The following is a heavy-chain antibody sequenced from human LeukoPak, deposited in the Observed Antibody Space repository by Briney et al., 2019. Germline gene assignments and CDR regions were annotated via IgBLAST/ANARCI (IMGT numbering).Heavy chain of an antibody. CDR3: ARGPRIAARRYAFDI. CDR2: INHSGST. Sequence: SETLSLTCAVCGGSFSGYYWSWIRQPPGKGLEWIGEINHSGSTNYNPSLKSRVTISVDTSKNQFSLKLSSVTAADTAVYYCARGPRIAARRYAFDIWGQGTMVTVSS. CDR1: GGSFSGYY. J-gene: IGHJ3*02. D-gene: IGHD6-6*01. V-gene: IGHV4-34*01.